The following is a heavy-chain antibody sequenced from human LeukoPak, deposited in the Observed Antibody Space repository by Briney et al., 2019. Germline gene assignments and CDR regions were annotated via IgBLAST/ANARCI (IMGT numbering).Heavy chain of an antibody. J-gene: IGHJ5*02. Sequence: SETLSPTCAVYGGSFSGYYWSWIRQPPGKGLEWIGEINHSGSTNYNPSLKSRVTISVDTSKNQFSLKLSSVTAADTAVYYCARRETYSSSSSGKRNWFDPWGQGTLVTVSS. CDR2: INHSGST. CDR3: ARRETYSSSSSGKRNWFDP. V-gene: IGHV4-34*01. D-gene: IGHD6-13*01. CDR1: GGSFSGYY.